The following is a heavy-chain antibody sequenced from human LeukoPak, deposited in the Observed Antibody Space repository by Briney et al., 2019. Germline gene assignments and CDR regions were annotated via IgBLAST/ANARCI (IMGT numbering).Heavy chain of an antibody. Sequence: GGSLRLSCAASGFTVSSNYMGWVRQAPGKGLECVSLISSGGSTYYADSVKGRFTISRDNSRNTLYLQMNSLRAEDTAVYFCAKVVPASGSQSWGQGTLVTVSS. V-gene: IGHV3-53*01. J-gene: IGHJ5*02. CDR2: ISSGGST. CDR1: GFTVSSNY. D-gene: IGHD6-13*01. CDR3: AKVVPASGSQS.